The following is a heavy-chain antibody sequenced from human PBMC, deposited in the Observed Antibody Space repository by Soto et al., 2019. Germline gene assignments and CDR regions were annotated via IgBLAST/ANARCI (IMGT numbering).Heavy chain of an antibody. Sequence: SETLSLTCTVSGCSISSYYGSWIRQPPGKGLEWIGYIYYSGSTNYNPSLKSRVTISVDTSKNQFSLKLSSVTAADTAVYYCARQHRDILTGLRWNGMDVWGQGTTVTVSS. CDR1: GCSISSYY. CDR2: IYYSGST. J-gene: IGHJ6*02. V-gene: IGHV4-59*01. CDR3: ARQHRDILTGLRWNGMDV. D-gene: IGHD3-9*01.